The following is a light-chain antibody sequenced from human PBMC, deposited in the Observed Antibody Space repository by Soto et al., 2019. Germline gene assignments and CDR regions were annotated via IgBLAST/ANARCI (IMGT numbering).Light chain of an antibody. CDR3: CSYAGSYTWV. CDR1: SSDVGGYNY. Sequence: QSALTQPRSVSGSPGQSVTISCTGTSSDVGGYNYVSWYQQHPGKAPKLMIYXVNKRPXXVXXXXPGSKSGNTASLTISGXXXXXXXDXYCCSYAGSYTWVFGTGTKLTVL. V-gene: IGLV2-11*01. CDR2: XVN. J-gene: IGLJ1*01.